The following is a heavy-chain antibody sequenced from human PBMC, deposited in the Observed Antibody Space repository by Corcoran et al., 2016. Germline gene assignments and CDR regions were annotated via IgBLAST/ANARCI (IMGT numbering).Heavy chain of an antibody. V-gene: IGHV3-49*05. CDR1: GFTFGDYA. Sequence: EVQLVESGGGLVKPGRSLRLSCTASGFTFGDYAMSWFRQAPGKGLEWVGFIRSKAYGGTTEYAASVKGRFTISRDDSKSIAYLQMNSLKTEDTAGYYCTRDALTGNFDWLPWVLGYFDYWGQGTLVTVSS. D-gene: IGHD3-9*01. CDR3: TRDALTGNFDWLPWVLGYFDY. J-gene: IGHJ4*02. CDR2: IRSKAYGGTT.